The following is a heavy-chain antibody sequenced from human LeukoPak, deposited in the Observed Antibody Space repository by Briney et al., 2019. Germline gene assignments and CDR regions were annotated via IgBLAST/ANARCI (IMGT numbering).Heavy chain of an antibody. Sequence: GGSLRLSCAASGFTFSSYAMSWARQAPGKGLEWVSAISGSGGSTYYADSVKGRFTISRDNSKNTLYLQMNSLRAEDTAVYYCAKWGRKSYYGSGSGDAFDIWGQGTMVTVSS. CDR2: ISGSGGST. CDR3: AKWGRKSYYGSGSGDAFDI. CDR1: GFTFSSYA. V-gene: IGHV3-23*01. D-gene: IGHD3-10*01. J-gene: IGHJ3*02.